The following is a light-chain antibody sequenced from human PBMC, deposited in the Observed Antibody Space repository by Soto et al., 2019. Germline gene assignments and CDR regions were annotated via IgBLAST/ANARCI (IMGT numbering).Light chain of an antibody. CDR3: QQYNSYPWT. CDR1: QSISSW. V-gene: IGKV1-5*03. CDR2: QAS. J-gene: IGKJ1*01. Sequence: DIQMTQSPSTLSASVGDRVSITCRASQSISSWLAWYQQKPGKAPKLLIYQASTLESGVPSNFSGSGSGTEFTLTISSLQPEDFVTYYCQQYNSYPWTFGQGTKVDVK.